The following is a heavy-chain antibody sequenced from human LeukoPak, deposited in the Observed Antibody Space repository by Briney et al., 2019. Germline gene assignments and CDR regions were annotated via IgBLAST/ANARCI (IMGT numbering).Heavy chain of an antibody. CDR2: INPSGGST. CDR3: ARELEIATPAPFGY. D-gene: IGHD2-21*01. J-gene: IGHJ4*02. Sequence: ASVKVSCKASGYTFTSYYMHWVRQAPGQGLEWMGIINPSGGSTSYAQKFQGIVTMTRDATTSTVYMELSILRSENTAVYYCARELEIATPAPFGYWGQGTLVTVSS. V-gene: IGHV1-46*01. CDR1: GYTFTSYY.